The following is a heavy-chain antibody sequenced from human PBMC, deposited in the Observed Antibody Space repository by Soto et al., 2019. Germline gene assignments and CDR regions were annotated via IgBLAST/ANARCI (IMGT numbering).Heavy chain of an antibody. CDR3: AKDRRQWFGEDFRH. CDR2: ISHDGNNK. V-gene: IGHV3-30*18. CDR1: GFNFSNYG. J-gene: IGHJ4*02. Sequence: QSGGSLRLSCTVSGFNFSNYGMHWVRQAPGKGLEWVSAISHDGNNKYYADPVRGRLTISRDNSKKTLYLRLNSLRREDTAVYYCAKDRRQWFGEDFRHWGQGTLVTVSS. D-gene: IGHD3-10*01.